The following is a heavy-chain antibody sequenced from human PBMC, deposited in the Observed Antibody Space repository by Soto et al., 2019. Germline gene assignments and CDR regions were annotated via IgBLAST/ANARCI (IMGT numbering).Heavy chain of an antibody. Sequence: GPGAKKPGASVKVSCKASGYTFATSTISWLRQAPGQGPEWMGWIKAYSGNTNYAQKLQGRLTMTTDTSTSTAYMELRSLTPDDTAIYYGAIAAYGDDDYWGQGTLVTVSS. CDR1: GYTFATST. J-gene: IGHJ4*02. D-gene: IGHD4-17*01. CDR2: IKAYSGNT. V-gene: IGHV1-18*01. CDR3: AIAAYGDDDY.